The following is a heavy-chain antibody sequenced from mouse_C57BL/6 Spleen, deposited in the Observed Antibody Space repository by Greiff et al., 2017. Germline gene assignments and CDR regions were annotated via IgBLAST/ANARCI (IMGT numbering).Heavy chain of an antibody. Sequence: EVKLMESEGGLVQPGSSMKLSCTASGFTFSDYYMAWVRQVPEKGLEWVANINYDGSSTYYLDSLKSRFIISRDNAKNILYLQMSSLKSEDTAAYYCARDRGGYVAMDDWGQGTSVTVS. D-gene: IGHD2-2*01. CDR3: ARDRGGYVAMDD. V-gene: IGHV5-16*01. CDR2: INYDGSST. CDR1: GFTFSDYY. J-gene: IGHJ4*01.